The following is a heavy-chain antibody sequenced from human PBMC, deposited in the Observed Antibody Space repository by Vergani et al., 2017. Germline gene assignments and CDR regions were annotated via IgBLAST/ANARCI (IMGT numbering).Heavy chain of an antibody. D-gene: IGHD3-10*01. J-gene: IGHJ6*02. Sequence: QVQLVESGGGVVQPGRSLRLSCAASGFTFNQYGMHWVRQAPGKGLEWVAVTWYDGNNKQYADSVKGRFTISRDNSKSTMYLQMNSLRDEDTAVYFCVRVPLIRRGSGNYGINNYHGMDVWGQGTTVIVSS. CDR3: VRVPLIRRGSGNYGINNYHGMDV. CDR2: TWYDGNNK. CDR1: GFTFNQYG. V-gene: IGHV3-33*01.